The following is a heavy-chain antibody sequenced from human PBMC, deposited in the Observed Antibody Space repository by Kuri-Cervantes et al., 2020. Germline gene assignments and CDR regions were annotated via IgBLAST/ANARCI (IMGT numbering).Heavy chain of an antibody. CDR1: GNTFTSYG. CDR2: ISAYNGNT. Sequence: ASVKVSCKASGNTFTSYGISWVRQAPGQGLEWMGWISAYNGNTNYAQKLQGRVTMTRDTSTSTVYMELSSLRSEDTAVYYCARDWVTMVREVRRYYGMDVWGQGTPVTVSS. J-gene: IGHJ6*02. CDR3: ARDWVTMVREVRRYYGMDV. D-gene: IGHD3-10*01. V-gene: IGHV1-18*01.